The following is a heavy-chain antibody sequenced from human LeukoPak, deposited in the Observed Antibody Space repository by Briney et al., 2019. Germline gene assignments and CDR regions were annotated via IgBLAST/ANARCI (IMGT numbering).Heavy chain of an antibody. CDR3: AKDLTPHTTTVVTPSLMGY. J-gene: IGHJ4*02. Sequence: GGSLRLSCAASGFTFSSYAMSWVRQAPGKGLEWVSAISGSGGSTYYADSVKGRFTISRDNSKNTLYLQMNSLRAEDTAVYYCAKDLTPHTTTVVTPSLMGYWGQGTLVTVSS. CDR2: ISGSGGST. CDR1: GFTFSSYA. D-gene: IGHD4-23*01. V-gene: IGHV3-23*01.